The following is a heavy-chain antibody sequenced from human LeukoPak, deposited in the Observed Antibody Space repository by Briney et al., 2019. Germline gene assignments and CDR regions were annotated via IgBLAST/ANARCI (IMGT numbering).Heavy chain of an antibody. CDR2: INHSGIF. D-gene: IGHD3-9*01. CDR3: AGQTGPTFDI. Sequence: GSLRLSCAASGFTFSTYSMNWVRQPPGKGLEWIGEINHSGIFDYNPSLKSRATISVDTSKKQFSLTLTSVTAADTSVYYCAGQTGPTFDIWGQGTMVTVSS. V-gene: IGHV4-34*08. CDR1: GFTFSTYS. J-gene: IGHJ3*02.